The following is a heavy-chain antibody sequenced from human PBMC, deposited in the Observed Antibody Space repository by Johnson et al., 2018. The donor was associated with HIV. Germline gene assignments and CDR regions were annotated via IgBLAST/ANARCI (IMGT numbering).Heavy chain of an antibody. J-gene: IGHJ3*02. CDR2: INSDGSST. CDR1: GFTFSSYW. CDR3: ARETGDPVVPAARDAFDI. Sequence: VQLVESGGGVVQPGRSLRLSCAASGFTFSSYWMHWVRQAPGKGLVWVSRINSDGSSTTYADSVKGRFTISRDNAKNTLFLQMNSLRAEDTAVYYCARETGDPVVPAARDAFDIWGQGTMVTVSS. V-gene: IGHV3-74*01. D-gene: IGHD2-2*01.